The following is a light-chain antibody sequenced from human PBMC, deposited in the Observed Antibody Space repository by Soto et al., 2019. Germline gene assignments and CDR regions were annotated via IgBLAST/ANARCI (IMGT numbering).Light chain of an antibody. CDR2: EVR. V-gene: IGLV2-14*01. CDR1: SSDVGGYNY. Sequence: QSALTQPASVSGSPGQSITISCTGTSSDVGGYNYVSWYQQHPGKAPKLMISEVRNRPSGVSYRFSGSKSGNTASLTISGLQAEDEADYYCSSYTSSSTVVFGGGTKLTVL. J-gene: IGLJ2*01. CDR3: SSYTSSSTVV.